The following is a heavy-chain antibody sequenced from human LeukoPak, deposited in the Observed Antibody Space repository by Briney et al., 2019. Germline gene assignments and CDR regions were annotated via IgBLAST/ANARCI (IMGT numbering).Heavy chain of an antibody. J-gene: IGHJ6*03. D-gene: IGHD6-19*01. CDR1: GFTFDDYA. CDR2: INWNGGST. CDR3: ARGSVAANPNYYYYMDV. Sequence: PGGSLRLSCAASGFTFDDYAMHWVRQAPGKGLEWVSGINWNGGSTGYADSVKGRFTISRDNAKNSLYLQMNSLRAEDTALYYCARGSVAANPNYYYYMDVWGKGTTVTVSS. V-gene: IGHV3-20*04.